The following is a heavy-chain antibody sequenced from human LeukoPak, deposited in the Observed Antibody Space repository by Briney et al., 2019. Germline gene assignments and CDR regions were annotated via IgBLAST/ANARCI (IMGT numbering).Heavy chain of an antibody. J-gene: IGHJ4*02. CDR1: GFTFSTYA. D-gene: IGHD1-26*01. CDR2: ISSNGGST. CDR3: ARRGSYYGDSMDY. V-gene: IGHV3-64*01. Sequence: GGSLRLSCAASGFTFSTYATHWVRQAPGKGLEYVSAISSNGGSTYYANSVKGRFTISRDNSKNTLYLHMGSLRAEDMAVYYCARRGSYYGDSMDYWGQGTLVTVSS.